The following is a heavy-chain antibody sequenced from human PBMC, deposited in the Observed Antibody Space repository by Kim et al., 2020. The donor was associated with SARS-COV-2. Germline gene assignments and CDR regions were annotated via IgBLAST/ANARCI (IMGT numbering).Heavy chain of an antibody. J-gene: IGHJ6*02. CDR1: GFTFSSYA. CDR2: ISYYGSNK. CDR3: ARDSYGMDV. V-gene: IGHV3-30*04. Sequence: GGSLRLSCAASGFTFSSYAMHWVRQAPGKGLEWVAVISYYGSNKYYVDSVKGRFTISRDNSKNTLYLQMNSLRAEDTAVYYCARDSYGMDVWGQGTTVTV.